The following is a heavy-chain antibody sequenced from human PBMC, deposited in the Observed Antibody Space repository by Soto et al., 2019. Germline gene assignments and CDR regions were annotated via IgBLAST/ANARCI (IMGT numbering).Heavy chain of an antibody. Sequence: QVQLVQSGAEVKKPGASVKVSCKASGYTFTGYYMHWVRQAPGQGLEWMGWINPNSGGTNYAQKCQGGVTMTRDTSISTDYMELSRLRSDDTAVYYCTRGRGGYGGYDEEYYFDYWGQGTLVTVSS. CDR1: GYTFTGYY. V-gene: IGHV1-2*02. D-gene: IGHD5-12*01. CDR2: INPNSGGT. CDR3: TRGRGGYGGYDEEYYFDY. J-gene: IGHJ4*02.